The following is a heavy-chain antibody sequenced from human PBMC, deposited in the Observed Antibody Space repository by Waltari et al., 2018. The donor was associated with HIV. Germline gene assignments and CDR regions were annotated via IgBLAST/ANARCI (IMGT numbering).Heavy chain of an antibody. V-gene: IGHV5-51*01. CDR1: GYSFTSYW. J-gene: IGHJ6*02. Sequence: EVQLVQSGAEVKKPGESLKISCKGSGYSFTSYWIGWVSQMPGKGLEWMGIIYPGDSDTRYSPSFQGQVTISADKSISTAYLQWSSLKASDTAMYYCARHSGIAARLGYYYGMDVWGQGTTVTVSS. CDR2: IYPGDSDT. D-gene: IGHD6-6*01. CDR3: ARHSGIAARLGYYYGMDV.